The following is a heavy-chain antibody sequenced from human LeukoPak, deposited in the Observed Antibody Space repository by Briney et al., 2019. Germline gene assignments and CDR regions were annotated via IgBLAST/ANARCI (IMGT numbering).Heavy chain of an antibody. Sequence: GSLRLSCAASGFTFSSYGMHWVRQAPGKGLEWVAVISYDGSNKYYADSVKGRFTISRDNSKNTLYLQMNSLRAEDTAVYYCAKDYGGNSILDSWGQETLVTVSS. CDR3: AKDYGGNSILDS. J-gene: IGHJ4*02. V-gene: IGHV3-30*18. CDR2: ISYDGSNK. D-gene: IGHD4-23*01. CDR1: GFTFSSYG.